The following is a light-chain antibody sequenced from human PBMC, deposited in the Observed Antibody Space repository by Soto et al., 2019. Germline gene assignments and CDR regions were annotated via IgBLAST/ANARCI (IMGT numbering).Light chain of an antibody. CDR1: TGAVTSGFY. Sequence: QTVVTQEPSLTVSPGGTVTLTCTSSTGAVTSGFYPNWFQQKPGQAPRALIYSTTNRHSWTPARCSGSLLGGKAALTLSGVHPEDEAEYYCLLYSGQTHQWVFGGGTKLTVL. J-gene: IGLJ3*02. CDR2: STT. V-gene: IGLV7-43*01. CDR3: LLYSGQTHQWV.